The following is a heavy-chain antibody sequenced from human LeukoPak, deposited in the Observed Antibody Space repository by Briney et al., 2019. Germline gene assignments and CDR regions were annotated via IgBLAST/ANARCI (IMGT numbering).Heavy chain of an antibody. CDR3: ARVGLTTVTMDY. CDR1: GFTVSSNY. V-gene: IGHV4-59*02. Sequence: GSLRLSCAASGFTVSSNYMSWVRQPPGKGLEWIGYIYHNGNTNYNPSLKSRVTISVDTSKKQFALKLDSVSAADTAVYYCARVGLTTVTMDYWGQGTLVTVSS. CDR2: IYHNGNT. J-gene: IGHJ4*02. D-gene: IGHD4-11*01.